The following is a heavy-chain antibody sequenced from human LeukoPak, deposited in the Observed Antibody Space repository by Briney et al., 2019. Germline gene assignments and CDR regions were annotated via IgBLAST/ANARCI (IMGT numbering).Heavy chain of an antibody. V-gene: IGHV1-18*04. J-gene: IGHJ4*02. CDR2: ICAYNGNT. D-gene: IGHD3-10*01. CDR3: AREGLVWFGESTESFFDY. CDR1: VYTFTSYG. Sequence: GASVKVSCKASVYTFTSYGISWVRQAPGQGLEWMGWICAYNGNTNYAQKLQGRVTMTTDTSTSTDYMELRSQRSDDTAVYYCAREGLVWFGESTESFFDYWGQGTLVTVSS.